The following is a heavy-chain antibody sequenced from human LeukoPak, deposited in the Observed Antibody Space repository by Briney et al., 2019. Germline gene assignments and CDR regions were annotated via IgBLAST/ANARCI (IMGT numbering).Heavy chain of an antibody. CDR2: IYYSRTT. V-gene: IGHV4-39*07. D-gene: IGHD2-8*01. CDR3: ARSPFNLYFDF. Sequence: SETLSLTCTVSGGSLSDTNNYWAWVRQPPGKGLEWIGSIYYSRTTIYNPSLKSRVTVSVDTSKNQLFLQLTSVTAADTAVYFCARSPFNLYFDFWGQGTLVPVSS. J-gene: IGHJ4*02. CDR1: GGSLSDTNNY.